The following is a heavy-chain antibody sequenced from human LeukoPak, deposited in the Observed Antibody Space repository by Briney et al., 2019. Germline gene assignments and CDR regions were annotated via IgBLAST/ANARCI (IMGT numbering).Heavy chain of an antibody. CDR3: ARRPGNHPFDY. J-gene: IGHJ4*02. D-gene: IGHD1-14*01. Sequence: GESLKISCKGSGYSFTTYWIDWVRQMAGKGLEWMGTIYPGDSDTRYSPSFEGQVTISADKSISTAYLQWSSLKASDTAMYYCARRPGNHPFDYWGQGTLVTASS. V-gene: IGHV5-51*01. CDR1: GYSFTTYW. CDR2: IYPGDSDT.